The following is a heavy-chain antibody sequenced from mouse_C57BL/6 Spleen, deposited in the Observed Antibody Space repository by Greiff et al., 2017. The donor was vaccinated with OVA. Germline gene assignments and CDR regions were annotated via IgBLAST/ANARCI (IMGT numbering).Heavy chain of an antibody. J-gene: IGHJ1*03. Sequence: EVQLMESGGGLVKPGGSLKLSCAASGFTFSSYAMSWVRQTPEKRLEWVATISDGGSYTYYPDNVKGRFTISRDNAKNNLYLQMSHLKSEDTAMYYSARVGDYYGSNWYFDVWGTGTTVTVSS. V-gene: IGHV5-4*01. CDR3: ARVGDYYGSNWYFDV. CDR2: ISDGGSYT. D-gene: IGHD1-1*01. CDR1: GFTFSSYA.